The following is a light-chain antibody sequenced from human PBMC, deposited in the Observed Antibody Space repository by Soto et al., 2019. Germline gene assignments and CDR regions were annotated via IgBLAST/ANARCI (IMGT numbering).Light chain of an antibody. CDR1: QSVSGN. CDR3: QQYNNWPRT. Sequence: EIVMTQSPATLSVSPGERATLSCRASQSVSGNLAWYQQKPGQAPRLLIYGASTRATGIPARFSGSGSGTEFTLTISSLQYEDFEVYYCQQYNNWPRTFGQGTKVEIK. V-gene: IGKV3-15*01. J-gene: IGKJ1*01. CDR2: GAS.